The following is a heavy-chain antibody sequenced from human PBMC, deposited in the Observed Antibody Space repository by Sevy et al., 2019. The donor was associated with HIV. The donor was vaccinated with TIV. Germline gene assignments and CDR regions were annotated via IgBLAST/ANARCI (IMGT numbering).Heavy chain of an antibody. D-gene: IGHD2-2*01. J-gene: IGHJ6*02. Sequence: GGSLRLSCAASGFTFSSYSMNWVRQAPGKGLEWVSSISSSSSYIYYADSVKGRFTISRDNAKNSLYLQRNSLRAEDTAVYYCARVGTLVVPAATAHYYYYGMDVWGQGTTVTVSS. CDR1: GFTFSSYS. CDR3: ARVGTLVVPAATAHYYYYGMDV. CDR2: ISSSSSYI. V-gene: IGHV3-21*01.